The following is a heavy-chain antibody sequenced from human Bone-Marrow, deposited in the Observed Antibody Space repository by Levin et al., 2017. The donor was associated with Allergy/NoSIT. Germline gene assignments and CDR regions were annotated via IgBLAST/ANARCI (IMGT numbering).Heavy chain of an antibody. CDR1: GYTFSSYG. CDR2: ISGYNGKT. D-gene: IGHD3-22*01. CDR3: ARYSYDSSGYSPYYYDGLDV. Sequence: ASVKVSCKASGYTFSSYGISWVRRAPGQGLEWMGWISGYNGKTNYAQKFQGRVTMTTDTSTGTAYMYLRSLRSDDTAVYFCARYSYDSSGYSPYYYDGLDVWGQGTSVTVSS. J-gene: IGHJ6*02. V-gene: IGHV1-18*01.